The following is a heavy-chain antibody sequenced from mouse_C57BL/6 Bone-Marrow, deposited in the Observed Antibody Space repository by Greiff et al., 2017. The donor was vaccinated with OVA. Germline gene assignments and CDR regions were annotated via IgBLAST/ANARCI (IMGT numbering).Heavy chain of an antibody. CDR2: INPKNGGT. Sequence: VQLQQSGPELVKPGASVKISCQASGYTFTDYYMNWVTQSHGKSLEWIGDINPKNGGTSYNQKFKGKATLTVDKSYSTAYIELRSLTSEDSSVYSCARVNYDLWYFDVWGTGTTVTVSS. V-gene: IGHV1-26*01. D-gene: IGHD2-4*01. J-gene: IGHJ1*03. CDR1: GYTFTDYY. CDR3: ARVNYDLWYFDV.